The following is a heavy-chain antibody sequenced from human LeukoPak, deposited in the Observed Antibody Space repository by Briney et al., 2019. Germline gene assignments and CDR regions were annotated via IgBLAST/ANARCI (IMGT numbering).Heavy chain of an antibody. CDR2: IYYSGST. D-gene: IGHD6-6*01. Sequence: PSETLSLTCTVSGGSISSYYWSWIRQPPGKGLEWIGYIYYSGSTNYNPSLKSRVTISVDTSKNQFSLKLSSVTAADTAVYYYARDYSRYDAFDIWGQGTMVTVSS. J-gene: IGHJ3*02. V-gene: IGHV4-59*01. CDR3: ARDYSRYDAFDI. CDR1: GGSISSYY.